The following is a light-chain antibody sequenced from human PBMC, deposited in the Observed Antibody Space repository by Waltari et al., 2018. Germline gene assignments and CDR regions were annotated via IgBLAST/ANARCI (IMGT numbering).Light chain of an antibody. J-gene: IGLJ3*02. Sequence: QLVLTQSPSASASLGASVKLTCTLSSGHSSNVIAWHQQQPEKGPRYLMKVNSDGSHRKGDEVPDRFSGSSSGAEGYLTISSLQSEYEADYYCQTGGHGTWVFGGGTKLTVL. CDR3: QTGGHGTWV. CDR2: VNSDGSH. V-gene: IGLV4-69*01. CDR1: SGHSSNV.